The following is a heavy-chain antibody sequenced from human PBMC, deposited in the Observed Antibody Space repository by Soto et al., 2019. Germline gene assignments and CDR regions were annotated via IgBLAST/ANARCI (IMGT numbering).Heavy chain of an antibody. Sequence: ASVKVSCKASGYTFTTYDISWVRQATGQGLEWMGWMNPYSGNTGYAQKFQGRVTVTRNTSISTVYMELSGLRVEDTALYYCVSHDELTHYKSQFDYWGQGTLVTVSS. CDR2: MNPYSGNT. CDR1: GYTFTTYD. V-gene: IGHV1-8*01. D-gene: IGHD3-10*01. CDR3: VSHDELTHYKSQFDY. J-gene: IGHJ4*02.